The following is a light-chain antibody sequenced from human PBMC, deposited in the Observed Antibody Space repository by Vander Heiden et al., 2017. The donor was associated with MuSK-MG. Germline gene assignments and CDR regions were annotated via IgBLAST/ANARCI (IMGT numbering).Light chain of an antibody. CDR2: WAS. Sequence: DIVMTQSPDSLAVSLGERATINCKSSQSGLYSSNNKNYLAWYQQKPGQPPKLLIYWASTRESGVPDRFSGSGSGTDFTLTISSLQAEDVAVYYCQQEDSTPHTFGHGTKVDIK. V-gene: IGKV4-1*01. CDR3: QQEDSTPHT. J-gene: IGKJ3*01. CDR1: QSGLYSSNNKNY.